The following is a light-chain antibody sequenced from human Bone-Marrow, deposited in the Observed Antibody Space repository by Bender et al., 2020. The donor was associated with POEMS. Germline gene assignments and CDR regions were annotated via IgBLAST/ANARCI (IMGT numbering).Light chain of an antibody. V-gene: IGLV3-25*03. CDR1: ALPKQY. J-gene: IGLJ2*01. CDR2: KDS. Sequence: SYELTQPPSVSVSPGQTARITCSGDALPKQYAYWYQQKPGQAPVLVIYKDSERPSGIPERFSGSKSGNTASLTISGLQAEDEADYYCSSYTTASNIVLFGGGTKLTVL. CDR3: SSYTTASNIVL.